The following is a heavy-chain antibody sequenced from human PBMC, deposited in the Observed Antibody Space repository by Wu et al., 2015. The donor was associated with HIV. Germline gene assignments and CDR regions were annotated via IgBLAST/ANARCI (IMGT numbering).Heavy chain of an antibody. V-gene: IGHV1-69*11. CDR3: ARGGYYDSSGYYFYYYLHGR. CDR1: GGTFNNYA. J-gene: IGHJ6*03. CDR2: IIPLLGTP. D-gene: IGHD3-22*01. Sequence: QVQLVQSGSEVKKPGSSVKVSCRASGGTFNNYAVSWVRQAPGQGLEWMGGIIPLLGTPNYAQNFQGRLTITADESTSTAYMELSSLRSEDTAVYYCARGGYYDSSGYYFYYYLHGRLGQRDHGHRLL.